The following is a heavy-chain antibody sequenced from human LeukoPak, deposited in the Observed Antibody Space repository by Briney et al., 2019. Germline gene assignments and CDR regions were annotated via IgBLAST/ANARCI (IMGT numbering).Heavy chain of an antibody. Sequence: SETLSLTCTVSGGSISSGSYYWTWIRQPAGTGLEWIGRIYTSGSTNHNPSLKSRVTISLDTSKNQFSLKLISVTAAGTAVYFCARERTDTSMDYWGQGTLVTVSS. V-gene: IGHV4-61*02. CDR2: IYTSGST. CDR1: GGSISSGSYY. J-gene: IGHJ4*02. D-gene: IGHD5-18*01. CDR3: ARERTDTSMDY.